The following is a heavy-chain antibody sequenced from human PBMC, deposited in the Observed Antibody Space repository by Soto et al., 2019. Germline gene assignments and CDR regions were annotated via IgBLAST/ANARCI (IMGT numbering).Heavy chain of an antibody. CDR1: GFTFSSHW. J-gene: IGHJ4*02. CDR3: ARDYVKEYYYGSGSYYAY. Sequence: EVQLVESGGGLVQPGGSLRLSCAASGFTFSSHWMHWVRQAPGKGLVWVSRINSDGRSTSYADSVKGRFTISRDNAKNTLYLQMNSLRAEDTDVYYCARDYVKEYYYGSGSYYAYWGQGTLVTVSS. V-gene: IGHV3-74*01. D-gene: IGHD3-10*01. CDR2: INSDGRST.